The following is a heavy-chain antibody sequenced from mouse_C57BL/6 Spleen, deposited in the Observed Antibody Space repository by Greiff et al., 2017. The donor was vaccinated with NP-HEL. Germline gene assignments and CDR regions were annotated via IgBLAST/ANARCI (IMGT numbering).Heavy chain of an antibody. CDR3: ARMGDYDGGFAY. D-gene: IGHD2-4*01. Sequence: EVQLQQSGPGMVKPSQSLSLTCTVTGYSITSGYDWHWIRHFPGNKLEWMGYISYSGSTNYNPSLKSRISITHDTSKNQFFLKLNSVTTEDTATYYCARMGDYDGGFAYWGQGTLVTVSA. CDR2: ISYSGST. J-gene: IGHJ3*01. V-gene: IGHV3-1*01. CDR1: GYSITSGYD.